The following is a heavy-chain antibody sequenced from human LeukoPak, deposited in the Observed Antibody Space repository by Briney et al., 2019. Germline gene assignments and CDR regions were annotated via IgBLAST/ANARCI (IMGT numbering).Heavy chain of an antibody. V-gene: IGHV3-11*04. CDR3: TRDPEALDY. Sequence: GGSLRLSCAASGFTFSDSYMNWVRQAPGKGLEWVSYIYSGGSPIYYADSVKGRFTISRDNAKNSLYLQMNSLRDEDTAVYYCTRDPEALDYWGQGALVTVSS. J-gene: IGHJ4*02. CDR2: IYSGGSPI. CDR1: GFTFSDSY.